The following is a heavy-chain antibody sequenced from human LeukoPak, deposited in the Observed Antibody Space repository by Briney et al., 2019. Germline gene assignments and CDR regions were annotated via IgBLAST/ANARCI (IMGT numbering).Heavy chain of an antibody. J-gene: IGHJ3*02. Sequence: PSETLSLTCTVSGGSISSYYWSWIRQPPGKGLEWVGYIYYCGSTNYNPCLKSRVTISVDTSKNQFSLKLSSVTAADTAVYYCARDPSYGDDAFDIWGQGTMVTVSS. V-gene: IGHV4-59*01. CDR3: ARDPSYGDDAFDI. D-gene: IGHD4-17*01. CDR1: GGSISSYY. CDR2: IYYCGST.